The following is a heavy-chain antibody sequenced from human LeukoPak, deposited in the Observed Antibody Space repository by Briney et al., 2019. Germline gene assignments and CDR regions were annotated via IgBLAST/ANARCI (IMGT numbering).Heavy chain of an antibody. CDR1: DDSISSNNYY. CDR3: VRGDSGTWYPTGLHFDS. V-gene: IGHV4-39*07. CDR2: IYYSGST. D-gene: IGHD6-13*01. J-gene: IGHJ4*02. Sequence: SETLSLTCSVSDDSISSNNYYWGWIRQPPGKGLEWIGSIYYSGSTYYNPSLKSRVTISSDMSQNHFSLRLISVTAADTAIYYCVRGDSGTWYPTGLHFDSWGQGTLVTVSS.